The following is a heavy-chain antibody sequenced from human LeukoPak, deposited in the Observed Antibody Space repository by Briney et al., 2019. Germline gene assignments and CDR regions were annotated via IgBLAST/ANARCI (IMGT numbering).Heavy chain of an antibody. D-gene: IGHD1-26*01. CDR2: ISASGSII. CDR1: GFTFSDFY. CDR3: TREGGSYGGADY. Sequence: PGGSLRLSCAVSGFTFSDFYMSWIRQAPGKGLEWLSYISASGSIIDYSDSVKGRFTTSRDNAENSLYLQMNSLRAEDTAVYYCTREGGSYGGADYWGQGTLVTVSS. V-gene: IGHV3-11*04. J-gene: IGHJ4*02.